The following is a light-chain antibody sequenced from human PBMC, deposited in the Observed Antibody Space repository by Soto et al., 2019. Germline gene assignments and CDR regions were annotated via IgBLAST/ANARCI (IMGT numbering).Light chain of an antibody. CDR3: QRYNNWPLT. V-gene: IGKV3D-15*01. CDR2: GAS. Sequence: EIVLTQSPGTLSLSPGERATLSCRASQSFSSNYLAWYQQKPGQAPRLLIYGASSRATGIPDRFSGSGSGTEFTLTINSLQSEDFAVYYCQRYNNWPLTFGGGTKVDIK. CDR1: QSFSSN. J-gene: IGKJ4*01.